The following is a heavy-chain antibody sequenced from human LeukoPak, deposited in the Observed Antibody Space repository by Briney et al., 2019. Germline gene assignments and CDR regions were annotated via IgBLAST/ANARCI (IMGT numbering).Heavy chain of an antibody. D-gene: IGHD2-15*01. CDR3: ARDSYGSPDY. J-gene: IGHJ4*02. Sequence: GGSLRLSCAASGFTFSGNGMNWVRQAPGKGLEWVSYITSKNNGMYYADSVKGRFTISRDNAKNSLDLQMNSLRDEDTAVYYCARDSYGSPDYWGQGTLVTVSS. CDR1: GFTFSGNG. CDR2: ITSKNNGM. V-gene: IGHV3-48*02.